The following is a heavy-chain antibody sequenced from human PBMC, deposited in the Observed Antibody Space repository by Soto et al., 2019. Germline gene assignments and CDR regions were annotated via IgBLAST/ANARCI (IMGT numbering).Heavy chain of an antibody. CDR1: GGSFSGYY. CDR2: INHSGST. J-gene: IGHJ6*02. Sequence: SETLSLTCAVYGGSFSGYYCTWIRQPPGKGLEWIGEINHSGSTNYNPSLKSRVTISVDTSKNQFSLKLSSVTAADTAVYYCARPVYYDSTSGGMDVWGQGTTVTVSS. D-gene: IGHD3-22*01. CDR3: ARPVYYDSTSGGMDV. V-gene: IGHV4-34*01.